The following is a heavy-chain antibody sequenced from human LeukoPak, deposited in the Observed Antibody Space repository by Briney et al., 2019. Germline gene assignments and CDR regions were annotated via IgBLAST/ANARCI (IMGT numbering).Heavy chain of an antibody. CDR1: GFIFSSYA. V-gene: IGHV3-23*01. Sequence: GGSLRLSCSTSGFIFSSYAMNWVRQAPGKGLEWVSAISGSGNTAYYADSVKGRFTISRDNSKNTLYLQMNSLRAEDTAVYYCAGHSSGWYPFDYWGQGTLVTVSS. CDR2: ISGSGNTA. CDR3: AGHSSGWYPFDY. D-gene: IGHD6-19*01. J-gene: IGHJ4*02.